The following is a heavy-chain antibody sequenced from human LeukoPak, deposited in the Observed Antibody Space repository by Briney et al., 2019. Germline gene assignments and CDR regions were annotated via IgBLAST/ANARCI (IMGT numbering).Heavy chain of an antibody. CDR1: GYTFTIYG. J-gene: IGHJ5*02. CDR2: ISAYNGNT. CDR3: ARVPSPSVVPAASTGRFDP. Sequence: GASVKVSCKASGYTFTIYGISWVRQAPGQGLEWMGWISAYNGNTNYAQKLQGRVTMTTDTSTSTAYMELRSLRSDDTAVYYCARVPSPSVVPAASTGRFDPWGQGTLVTVSS. V-gene: IGHV1-18*01. D-gene: IGHD2-2*01.